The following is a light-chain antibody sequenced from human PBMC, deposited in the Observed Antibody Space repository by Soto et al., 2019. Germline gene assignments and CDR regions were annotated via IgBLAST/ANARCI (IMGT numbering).Light chain of an antibody. J-gene: IGKJ1*01. CDR3: QQYNSYSPT. CDR2: KAS. Sequence: DIQMTQSPSTLSASVGDRVTITCRASQSISSWLAWYQQKPGKAPSVLIYKASRLENAVPSRFSGSGSGTEFTLTIGSLQPVDSATYYCQQYNSYSPTFGQGTKVEVK. V-gene: IGKV1-5*03. CDR1: QSISSW.